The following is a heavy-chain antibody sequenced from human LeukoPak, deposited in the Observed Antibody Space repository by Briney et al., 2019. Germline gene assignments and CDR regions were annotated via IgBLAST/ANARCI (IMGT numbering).Heavy chain of an antibody. Sequence: PGGSLRLSCAASGFTFSSYSLNWVRQAPGKGLEWVSSIGSSSSYIYYADSEKGRFTISRDNAKKSLSLQMNSLRAEDTAVYYCARGIAELDYWGQGTLVTVSS. CDR3: ARGIAELDY. CDR2: IGSSSSYI. J-gene: IGHJ4*02. V-gene: IGHV3-21*01. D-gene: IGHD6-13*01. CDR1: GFTFSSYS.